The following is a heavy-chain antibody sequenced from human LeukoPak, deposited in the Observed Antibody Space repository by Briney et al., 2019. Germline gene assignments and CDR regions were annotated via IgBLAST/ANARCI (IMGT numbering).Heavy chain of an antibody. V-gene: IGHV3-23*01. CDR2: ISGSSGYT. Sequence: PGGSLRLSCAPSGFTFSNFAMVWVRQAPGKGLEWVSAISGSSGYTIYADSVKGRFTISRDNSKNTLYLQMNSLRVEDTAVYYCAKDPNGAYVGAFSFQRWGQGTLVTVSS. CDR1: GFTFSNFA. CDR3: AKDPNGAYVGAFSFQR. D-gene: IGHD4-17*01. J-gene: IGHJ1*01.